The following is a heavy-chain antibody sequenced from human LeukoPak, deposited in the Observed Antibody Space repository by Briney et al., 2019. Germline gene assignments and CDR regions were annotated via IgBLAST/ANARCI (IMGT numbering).Heavy chain of an antibody. CDR3: ARHSAGYGSGSYYFFDY. D-gene: IGHD3-10*01. J-gene: IGHJ4*02. V-gene: IGHV5-51*01. CDR2: IYPGDSNT. CDR1: GYSFTNYW. Sequence: GESLKISCKGSGYSFTNYWIGWVRQMPGKGLEWMGIIYPGDSNTRYSPSFQGQVTISADKSITTAYLQWRSLKASDTAMYYCARHSAGYGSGSYYFFDYWGQGTLVTVSS.